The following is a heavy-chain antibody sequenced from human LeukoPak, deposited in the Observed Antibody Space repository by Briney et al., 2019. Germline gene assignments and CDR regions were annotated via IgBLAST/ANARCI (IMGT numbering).Heavy chain of an antibody. J-gene: IGHJ5*02. CDR3: ARSEYSSSKTWFDP. V-gene: IGHV4-31*03. D-gene: IGHD6-6*01. Sequence: PSETLSLTCTVSGGSISSGGYYWSWIRQHPGKGLEWIGYIYYSGSTYYNPSLKSRVTISVDTSKNQFSLKLSSVTAADTAVYYCARSEYSSSKTWFDPWGQGTLVTVSS. CDR1: GGSISSGGYY. CDR2: IYYSGST.